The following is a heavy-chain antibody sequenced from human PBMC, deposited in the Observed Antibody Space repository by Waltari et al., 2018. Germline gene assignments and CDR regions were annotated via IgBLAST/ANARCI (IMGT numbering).Heavy chain of an antibody. CDR3: ARRHESCGGGSCYYS. CDR2: MYYTGCT. D-gene: IGHD2-15*01. Sequence: QLQLQESGPGLVKPSETLSLTCTVSDGSISSSGYYWGWIRQPPGKGLEWIGGMYYTGCTYYNPSLTSRVTIFVDTSKNQFSLKLTAVTAADSAVYYCARRHESCGGGSCYYSWGQGTLVTVSS. V-gene: IGHV4-39*01. CDR1: DGSISSSGYY. J-gene: IGHJ4*02.